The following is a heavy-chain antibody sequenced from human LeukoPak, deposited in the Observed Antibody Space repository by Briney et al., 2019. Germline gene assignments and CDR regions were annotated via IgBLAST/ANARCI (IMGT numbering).Heavy chain of an antibody. Sequence: PSETLSLTCTVSGGSISSSSYYWGWIRQPPGKGLEWIGSIYYSGSTNYNPSLKSRVTISADTSKNQFSLKLSSVTAADTAVYYCASAKGCSSTSCYRTRYAFDIWGQGTVVTVSS. CDR2: IYYSGST. CDR3: ASAKGCSSTSCYRTRYAFDI. V-gene: IGHV4-39*07. D-gene: IGHD2-2*02. J-gene: IGHJ3*02. CDR1: GGSISSSSYY.